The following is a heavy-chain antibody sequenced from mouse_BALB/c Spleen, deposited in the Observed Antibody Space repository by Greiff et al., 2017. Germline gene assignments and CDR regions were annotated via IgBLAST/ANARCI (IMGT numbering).Heavy chain of an antibody. V-gene: IGHV1S137*01. CDR3: ARSAGDYDGEYYAMDY. Sequence: QVQLKESGAELVRPGVSVKISCKGSGYTFTDYAMHWVKQSHAKSLEWIGVISTYYGDASYNQKFKGKATMTVDKSSSTAYMELARLTSEDSAIYYCARSAGDYDGEYYAMDYWGQGTSVTVSS. CDR2: ISTYYGDA. D-gene: IGHD2-4*01. CDR1: GYTFTDYA. J-gene: IGHJ4*01.